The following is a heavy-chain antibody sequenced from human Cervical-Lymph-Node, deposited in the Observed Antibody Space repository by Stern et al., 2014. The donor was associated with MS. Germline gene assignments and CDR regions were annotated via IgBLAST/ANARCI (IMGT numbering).Heavy chain of an antibody. J-gene: IGHJ4*02. Sequence: EVQLVQSGAEVKQPGESLRISCEVSGYRFTNNWIRWVRQMPGKGLEWMGIIYPGGSGTSYRPSFQGQGTLLVDKSNTTAYLQWSSLKASDTAIYYCARRGDGYMGIDYWGQGTLVTVSS. V-gene: IGHV5-51*03. CDR3: ARRGDGYMGIDY. D-gene: IGHD5-24*01. CDR1: GYRFTNNW. CDR2: IYPGGSGT.